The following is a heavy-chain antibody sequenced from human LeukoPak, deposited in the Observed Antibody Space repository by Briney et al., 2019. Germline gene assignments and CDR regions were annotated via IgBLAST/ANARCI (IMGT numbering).Heavy chain of an antibody. CDR2: IYYRGST. CDR3: ARGSSPNYPLAY. Sequence: PSETLSLTCTVSGGSISSSNYYWGWIRQPPGKGLEWIGSIYYRGSTYNNPSLKSRVPMSLDTSKKQVSLRLSSVTAADTAVYYCARGSSPNYPLAYWGQGTLVSVSS. V-gene: IGHV4-39*01. CDR1: GGSISSSNYY. D-gene: IGHD2-2*01. J-gene: IGHJ4*02.